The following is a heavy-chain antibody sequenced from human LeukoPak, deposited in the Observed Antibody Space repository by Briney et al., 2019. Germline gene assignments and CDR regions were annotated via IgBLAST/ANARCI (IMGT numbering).Heavy chain of an antibody. V-gene: IGHV4-31*03. CDR1: GSSISSGGYY. CDR3: ARVGSSSWKIDY. CDR2: IYYSGST. D-gene: IGHD6-13*01. J-gene: IGHJ4*02. Sequence: SETLSLTCTVSGSSISSGGYYWSWIRQHPGKGLEWIGYIYYSGSTYYNPSLKSRVTISVDTSKNQFSLKLSSVTAADTAVYYCARVGSSSWKIDYWGQGTLVTVSS.